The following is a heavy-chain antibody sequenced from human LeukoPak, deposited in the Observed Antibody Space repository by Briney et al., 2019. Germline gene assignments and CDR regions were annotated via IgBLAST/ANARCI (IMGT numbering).Heavy chain of an antibody. J-gene: IGHJ4*02. CDR2: IVVGSGNT. V-gene: IGHV1-58*02. Sequence: SVKVSCKASGFTFTSSAMQWVRQARGQRLEWIGWIVVGSGNTNYAQKFQERVTITGDMSTSTAYMELSSLRSEDTAVYYCAANELNSGAAKKEDYWGQETLVTVSS. CDR3: AANELNSGAAKKEDY. D-gene: IGHD1-26*01. CDR1: GFTFTSSA.